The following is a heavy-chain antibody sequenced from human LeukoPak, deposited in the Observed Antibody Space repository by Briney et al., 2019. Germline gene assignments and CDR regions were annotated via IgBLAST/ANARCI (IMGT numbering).Heavy chain of an antibody. J-gene: IGHJ4*02. V-gene: IGHV1-2*02. Sequence: ASVKVSCKASGYTFTGYYMHWVRQAPGQGLEWMGWINPNSGGTNYAQKFQGRVTMTRGTSISTAYMELSRLRSDDTAVYYCARWRIQLWPQPLYFDYWGQGTLVTVSS. CDR2: INPNSGGT. CDR1: GYTFTGYY. CDR3: ARWRIQLWPQPLYFDY. D-gene: IGHD5-18*01.